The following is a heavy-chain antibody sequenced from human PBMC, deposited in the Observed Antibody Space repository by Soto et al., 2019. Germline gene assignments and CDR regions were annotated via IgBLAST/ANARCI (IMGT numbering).Heavy chain of an antibody. CDR2: MNPNSGNT. V-gene: IGHV1-8*01. Sequence: ASLKVFCKSSGYTFTSYDINWVRQATGQGLEWMGWMNPNSGNTGYAQKFQGRVTMTRNTSISTAYMELSSLRSEDTAVYYCASTTYYYDSSGYSSRAFDIWGQGTMVTVSS. CDR1: GYTFTSYD. D-gene: IGHD3-22*01. CDR3: ASTTYYYDSSGYSSRAFDI. J-gene: IGHJ3*02.